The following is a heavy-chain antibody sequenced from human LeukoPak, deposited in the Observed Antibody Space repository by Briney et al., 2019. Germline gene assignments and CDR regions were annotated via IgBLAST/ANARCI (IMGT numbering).Heavy chain of an antibody. CDR3: ARSYLLRSAFDY. Sequence: GGSLRLSCAASGFTFSSYAMNWVRQAPGKGLEWVSAISGSGGGTYYADSVKGRFTISRDNSKNTLYLQMNSLRAEDTAVYYCARSYLLRSAFDYWGQGTLVTVSS. CDR1: GFTFSSYA. J-gene: IGHJ4*02. V-gene: IGHV3-23*01. CDR2: ISGSGGGT.